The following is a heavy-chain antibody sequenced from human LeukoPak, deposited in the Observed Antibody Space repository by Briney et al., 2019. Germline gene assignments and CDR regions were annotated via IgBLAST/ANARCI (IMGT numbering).Heavy chain of an antibody. CDR3: ARDSIVVVPAAFDY. CDR1: GFTFSSYS. CDR2: ISSSSSYI. Sequence: GGSLRLSCVASGFTFSSYSMNWVRQAPGKGLEWVSSISSSSSYIYYADSAKGRFTISRDNAKNSLYLQMNSLRAEDTAVYYCARDSIVVVPAAFDYWGQGTLVTVSS. J-gene: IGHJ4*02. D-gene: IGHD2-2*01. V-gene: IGHV3-21*01.